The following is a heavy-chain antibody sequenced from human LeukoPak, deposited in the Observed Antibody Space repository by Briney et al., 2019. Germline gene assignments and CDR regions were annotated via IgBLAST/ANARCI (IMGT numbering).Heavy chain of an antibody. CDR3: ARNYYDSSGYTLDY. D-gene: IGHD3-22*01. J-gene: IGHJ4*02. CDR2: IYYSGRN. CDR1: GGSMSSTSYY. V-gene: IGHV4-39*07. Sequence: SETLSLTCTVSGGSMSSTSYYGGWIRQPPGKGLEWLRSIYYSGRNSYNPSLKSRVPRSVDTSKNQFSLKLSSVTAADTAVYYCARNYYDSSGYTLDYWGQGTLVTFSS.